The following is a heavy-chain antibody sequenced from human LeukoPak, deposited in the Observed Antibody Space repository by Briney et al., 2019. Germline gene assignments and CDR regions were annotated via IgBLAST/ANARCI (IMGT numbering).Heavy chain of an antibody. D-gene: IGHD3-16*01. J-gene: IGHJ6*02. CDR3: ARDRFPHDDAHYGMDV. Sequence: GGSLRLSCVVSGFSFSSYEMNWVRQAPGKGLEWVSYITGNSDTKYYADSVKGRFTIARDNSKNTLYLQMVSLRAEDTADYYCARDRFPHDDAHYGMDVWGQGTTVTVSS. V-gene: IGHV3-48*03. CDR2: ITGNSDTK. CDR1: GFSFSSYE.